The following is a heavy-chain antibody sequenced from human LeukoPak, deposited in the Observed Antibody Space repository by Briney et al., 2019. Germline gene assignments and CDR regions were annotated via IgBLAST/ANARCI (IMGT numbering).Heavy chain of an antibody. CDR1: GYTFSTYP. D-gene: IGHD3-22*01. CDR3: VRGIDTTGYFNY. Sequence: EASVKVSCKASGYTFSTYPMNWVRQAPGQGLEWMGWINTNTGSPTYAQGLTGRFVSSLDTSVSTAFLQINSLKAEDTALYYCVRGIDTTGYFNYWGQGTLVTVSS. V-gene: IGHV7-4-1*02. J-gene: IGHJ4*02. CDR2: INTNTGSP.